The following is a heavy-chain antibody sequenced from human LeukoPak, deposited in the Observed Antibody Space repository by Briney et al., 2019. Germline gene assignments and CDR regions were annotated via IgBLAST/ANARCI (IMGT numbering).Heavy chain of an antibody. CDR1: GFTFSSYA. CDR2: ISSNGGST. J-gene: IGHJ4*02. V-gene: IGHV3-64D*06. CDR3: VKEGPYSAFDY. D-gene: IGHD6-13*01. Sequence: RPGGPLRLSCSASGFTFSSYAMHWVRQAPGKGLEYVSAISSNGGSTYYADSVKGRFTISRDNSKNTLYLQMSSLRAEDTAVYYCVKEGPYSAFDYWGQGTLVTVSS.